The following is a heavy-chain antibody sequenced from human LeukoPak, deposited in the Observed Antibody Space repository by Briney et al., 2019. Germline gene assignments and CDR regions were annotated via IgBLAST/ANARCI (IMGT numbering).Heavy chain of an antibody. CDR3: AKAPAAGTYYMDV. CDR1: GFIFSSYG. D-gene: IGHD6-13*01. J-gene: IGHJ6*03. V-gene: IGHV3-23*01. CDR2: ISGSGGST. Sequence: GGSLRLSCAASGFIFSSYGMSWVRQAPGKGLEWVSAISGSGGSTYYADSVKGRFTISRDNSKNTLYLQMNSLRAEDTAVYYCAKAPAAGTYYMDVWGKGTTVTISS.